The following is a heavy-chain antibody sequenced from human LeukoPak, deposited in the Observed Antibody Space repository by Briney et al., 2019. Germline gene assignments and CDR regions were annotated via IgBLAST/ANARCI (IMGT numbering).Heavy chain of an antibody. V-gene: IGHV3-48*02. J-gene: IGHJ4*02. Sequence: GGSLRPSCATSGFSFTDYPMNWVRQAPGKGLEGISNIRTTAEGAKYAYYADSVKGRVAISRDDGKNTLYLHMNSLRDDDTAVYYCATDQRYAFDYWGQGILVTVSS. CDR1: GFSFTDYP. CDR3: ATDQRYAFDY. D-gene: IGHD3-9*01. CDR2: IRTTAEGAKYA.